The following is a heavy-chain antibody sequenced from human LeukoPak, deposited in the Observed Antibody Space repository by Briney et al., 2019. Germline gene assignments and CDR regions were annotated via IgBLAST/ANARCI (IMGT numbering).Heavy chain of an antibody. CDR3: ARDLGFYGSGSLRNY. D-gene: IGHD3-10*01. V-gene: IGHV3-7*01. CDR2: IKQDGSEK. Sequence: GGSLRLSCAASGFTFSSYWMTWVRQAPGKGLEWVANIKQDGSEKYYVDSVKGRFTISRDNAKNSLYLQMNSLRVEDTAVYYCARDLGFYGSGSLRNYWGQGILVTVSS. CDR1: GFTFSSYW. J-gene: IGHJ4*02.